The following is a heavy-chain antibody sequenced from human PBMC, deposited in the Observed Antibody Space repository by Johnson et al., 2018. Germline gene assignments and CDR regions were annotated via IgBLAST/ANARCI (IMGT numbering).Heavy chain of an antibody. J-gene: IGHJ5*02. V-gene: IGHV3-33*01. D-gene: IGHD3-22*01. CDR2: RWNDGSNS. CDR1: GFTFSSYG. CDR3: ARDINTRVGP. Sequence: QVQLVQAGGGVVQPGRSLRLSCAASGFTFSSYGMHWVRQAPGKGLAWVAVRWNDGSNSYYADSVKGRFTISRENSRNTLYLQMNSLRADDTAVYYCARDINTRVGPWGQGTLVTVSS.